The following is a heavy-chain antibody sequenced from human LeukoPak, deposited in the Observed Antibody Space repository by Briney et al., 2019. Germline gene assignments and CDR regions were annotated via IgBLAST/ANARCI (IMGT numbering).Heavy chain of an antibody. D-gene: IGHD2-2*01. CDR1: GGSFSGYY. Sequence: SETLSLTCAVYGGSFSGYYWSWIRQPPGKGLEWIGEINHSGSANYNPSLKSRVTISVDTSKNQFSLKLSSVTAADPAVHYCARGSPRQYCSSTSCDRGWFDPWGQGTLVTVSS. CDR3: ARGSPRQYCSSTSCDRGWFDP. J-gene: IGHJ5*02. CDR2: INHSGSA. V-gene: IGHV4-34*01.